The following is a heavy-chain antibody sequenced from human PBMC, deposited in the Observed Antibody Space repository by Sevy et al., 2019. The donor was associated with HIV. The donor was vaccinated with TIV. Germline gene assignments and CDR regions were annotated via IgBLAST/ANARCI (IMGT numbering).Heavy chain of an antibody. CDR1: GYRCTSYW. V-gene: IGHV5-51*01. CDR3: ARLQQGGGFDY. CDR2: IYPDDSDT. J-gene: IGHJ4*02. D-gene: IGHD6-13*01. Sequence: GESLKISCKCSGYRCTSYWIGWVRQMPGKGLEWMGIIYPDDSDTRYSPSFQGQVTISADKSISTAYLQWSSLKASDSAMYYCARLQQGGGFDYWGQGTLVTVSS.